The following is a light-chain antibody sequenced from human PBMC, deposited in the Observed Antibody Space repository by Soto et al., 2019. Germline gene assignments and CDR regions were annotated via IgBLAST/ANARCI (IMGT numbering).Light chain of an antibody. Sequence: IQMTPSPSSLSASVGDRVTITCRASQSISSYLNWYQQKPGEAPKLLIYAASSLQSGVPSRFSGSGSGTDFTLTISSLQPEDFATYYCQQSYSTPRTFGQGTKVDIK. CDR2: AAS. CDR3: QQSYSTPRT. CDR1: QSISSY. V-gene: IGKV1-39*01. J-gene: IGKJ1*01.